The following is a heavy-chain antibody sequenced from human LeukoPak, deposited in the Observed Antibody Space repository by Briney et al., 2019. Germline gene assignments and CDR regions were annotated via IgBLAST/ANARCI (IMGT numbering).Heavy chain of an antibody. CDR3: ARDRHHYGSGSYFDY. Sequence: GALRLSCAASGFTVSSNYMSWVRQAPGKGLEWVSVIYSGGSTYYADSVKGRFTISRDNSKNTLYLQMNSLRAEDTAVYYCARDRHHYGSGSYFDYWGQGTLVTVSS. CDR1: GFTVSSNY. V-gene: IGHV3-66*01. J-gene: IGHJ4*02. D-gene: IGHD3-10*01. CDR2: IYSGGST.